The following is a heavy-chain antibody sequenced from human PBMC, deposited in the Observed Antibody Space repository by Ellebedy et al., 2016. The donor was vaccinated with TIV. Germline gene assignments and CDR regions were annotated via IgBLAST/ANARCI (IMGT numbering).Heavy chain of an antibody. D-gene: IGHD4-23*01. V-gene: IGHV3-66*01. Sequence: GESLKISCAVSGYSVSSTYMTWVRQAPGKGLEWVSLIFDGGNTFYADSVKDRFTISRDNSKNTVYLEINSLRAEDTAVYYCGTLSRWSTSYWGQGTLVIVSS. J-gene: IGHJ4*02. CDR1: GYSVSSTY. CDR3: GTLSRWSTSY. CDR2: IFDGGNT.